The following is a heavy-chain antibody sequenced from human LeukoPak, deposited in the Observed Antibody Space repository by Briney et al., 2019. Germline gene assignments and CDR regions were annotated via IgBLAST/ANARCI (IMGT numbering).Heavy chain of an antibody. Sequence: GGSLRLSCVSSELTFSTYPMSWVRQAPGKGLEWVSAISGSGGSTFYADSVKGRFTISRDNSKNTLFLQMNSLGAEDTAIYYCATRGKDGYNANYYGMDVWGQGTTVTVSS. J-gene: IGHJ6*02. CDR3: ATRGKDGYNANYYGMDV. D-gene: IGHD5-24*01. CDR1: ELTFSTYP. CDR2: ISGSGGST. V-gene: IGHV3-23*01.